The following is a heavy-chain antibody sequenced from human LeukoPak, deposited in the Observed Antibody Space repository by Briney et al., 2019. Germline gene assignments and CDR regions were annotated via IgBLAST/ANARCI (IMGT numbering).Heavy chain of an antibody. CDR2: ISGSGGST. CDR3: AREQGINGFHAFDI. D-gene: IGHD2-8*01. V-gene: IGHV3-23*01. Sequence: GGTLRLSCAASGFTFSSYGMSWVRQAPGKGLEWVSAISGSGGSTYYADSVKGRFTISRDNAKNSLYLQMNSLRAEDTALYYCAREQGINGFHAFDIWGQGTMVTVSS. CDR1: GFTFSSYG. J-gene: IGHJ3*02.